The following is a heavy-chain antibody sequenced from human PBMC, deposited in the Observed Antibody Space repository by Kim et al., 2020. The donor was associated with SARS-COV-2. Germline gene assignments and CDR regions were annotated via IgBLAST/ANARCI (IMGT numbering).Heavy chain of an antibody. CDR2: IYYSGST. CDR1: GGSISSSSYY. D-gene: IGHD6-19*01. CDR3: ARRTIAVAEVFDY. J-gene: IGHJ4*02. V-gene: IGHV4-39*01. Sequence: SETLSLTCTVSGGSISSSSYYWGWIRQPPGKGLEWIGSIYYSGSTYYNPSLKSQVTISVDTSKNQFSLKLSSVTAADTAVYYCARRTIAVAEVFDYWGQGTLVPVSS.